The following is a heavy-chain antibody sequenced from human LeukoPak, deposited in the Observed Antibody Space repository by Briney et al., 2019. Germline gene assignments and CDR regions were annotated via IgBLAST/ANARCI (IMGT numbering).Heavy chain of an antibody. Sequence: SETLSLTCTVSGGSISGFYWSWIRQPPGKGLEWIGYMDKSGGTTYNPSLKSRVTISVDTSKNQFSLNLSPVTAADTAVYYCARDYSKRGGFDFWGQGTLVTVSS. V-gene: IGHV4-59*01. J-gene: IGHJ4*02. CDR2: MDKSGGT. CDR3: ARDYSKRGGFDF. CDR1: GGSISGFY. D-gene: IGHD4-11*01.